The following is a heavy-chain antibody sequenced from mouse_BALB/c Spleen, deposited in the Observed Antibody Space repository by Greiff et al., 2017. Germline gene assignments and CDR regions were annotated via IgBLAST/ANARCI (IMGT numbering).Heavy chain of an antibody. CDR2: IYPGGGYT. CDR3: ARFGYYALYAMDY. J-gene: IGHJ4*01. D-gene: IGHD1-1*01. V-gene: IGHV1-63*02. Sequence: VQLQQSGAELVRPGTSVKMSCKAAGYTFTNYWIGWVKQRPGHGLEWIGDIYPGGGYTNYNEKCKGKATLTADKSSSTAYIQLRSLTSEDSAVYYCARFGYYALYAMDYWGEGTSVTVSS. CDR1: GYTFTNYW.